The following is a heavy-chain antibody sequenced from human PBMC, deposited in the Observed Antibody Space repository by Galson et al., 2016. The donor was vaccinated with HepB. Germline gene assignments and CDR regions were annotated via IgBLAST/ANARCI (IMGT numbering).Heavy chain of an antibody. CDR3: ARGPSLRGRAQLLFHRGRSFDP. Sequence: SETLSLTCAVYGGSFSNYYWSWIRQPPRKGLEWIGEINHSGGTNFNPSLKSRVIMSVDTSKNQFSLKLSSVTAADTAVYYCARGPSLRGRAQLLFHRGRSFDPWGQGTLVTVSS. CDR1: GGSFSNYY. D-gene: IGHD2-2*01. J-gene: IGHJ5*02. CDR2: INHSGGT. V-gene: IGHV4-34*01.